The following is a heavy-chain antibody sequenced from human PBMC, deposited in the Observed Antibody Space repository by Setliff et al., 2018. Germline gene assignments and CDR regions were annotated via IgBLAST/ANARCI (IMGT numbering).Heavy chain of an antibody. V-gene: IGHV4-59*01. Sequence: PSETLSLTCTISGGFTSSFYWSWIRQAPGKGLEWIGYVDHSGSTNFSPSLKSRGTISVDTSKTQVSLTLTSVTAADTAVYYCARDYQGGWFDPWGPGALVTVSS. J-gene: IGHJ5*02. CDR1: GGFTSSFY. CDR2: VDHSGST. D-gene: IGHD3-16*01. CDR3: ARDYQGGWFDP.